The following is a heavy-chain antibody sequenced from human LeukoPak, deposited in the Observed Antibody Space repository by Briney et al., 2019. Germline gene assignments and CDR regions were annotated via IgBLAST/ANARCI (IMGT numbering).Heavy chain of an antibody. D-gene: IGHD3-10*01. CDR1: GGTFSSYA. J-gene: IGHJ6*03. V-gene: IGHV1-69*13. CDR3: ARDWGSTMVRGVSRRYYYMDV. CDR2: IIPIFGTA. Sequence: GASVKVSCKASGGTFSSYAISWVRQAPGQGLEWMGGIIPIFGTANYAQKFQGRVTITADESTSTAYMELSSLRSEDTAVYYCARDWGSTMVRGVSRRYYYMDVWGKGTTVTVSS.